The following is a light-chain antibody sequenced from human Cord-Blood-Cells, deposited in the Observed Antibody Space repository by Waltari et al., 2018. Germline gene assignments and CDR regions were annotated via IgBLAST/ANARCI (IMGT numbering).Light chain of an antibody. CDR3: QQYYSTPWT. Sequence: DIVMTQSPDSLAVSLGERATINCKSSQSVLYSSNDKNYLAWYQQKLGQPPKLPIYWASTRESGVPYRFSGSGSGTDFTLTISSLQAEDVAVYYCQQYYSTPWTFGQGTKVEIK. J-gene: IGKJ1*01. V-gene: IGKV4-1*01. CDR2: WAS. CDR1: QSVLYSSNDKNY.